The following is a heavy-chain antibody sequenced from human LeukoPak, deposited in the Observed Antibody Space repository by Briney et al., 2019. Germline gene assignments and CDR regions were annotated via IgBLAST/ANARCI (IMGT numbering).Heavy chain of an antibody. D-gene: IGHD5-12*01. Sequence: GGSLRLSCAASGFSFSNFAMSWVRQAPGKGLEEVSLIIGRSGDTFYADSVKGRFTISRDNSKNRIYLKMNSLRAEDRALYYCAKGAYDYIEMGYFDSWGQGTLVTVSS. CDR1: GFSFSNFA. V-gene: IGHV3-23*01. J-gene: IGHJ4*02. CDR2: IIGRSGDT. CDR3: AKGAYDYIEMGYFDS.